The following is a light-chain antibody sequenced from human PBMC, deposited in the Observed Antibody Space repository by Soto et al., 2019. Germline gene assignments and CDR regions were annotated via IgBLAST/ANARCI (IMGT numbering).Light chain of an antibody. CDR1: LDISNS. Sequence: IQMTQCPSSMSASVGDRVTITWRGSLDISNSLNWYQQKPGKAPKLLIYAASSLQSGVPSRFSGSGSGTDFTLTISSLQPEEVATYYFQRSYSTLALTVGGGTKVDIK. J-gene: IGKJ4*01. V-gene: IGKV1-39*01. CDR2: AAS. CDR3: QRSYSTLALT.